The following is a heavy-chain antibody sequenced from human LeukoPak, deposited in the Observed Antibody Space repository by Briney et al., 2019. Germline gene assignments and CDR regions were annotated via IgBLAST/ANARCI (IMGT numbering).Heavy chain of an antibody. CDR1: GFTFSHYN. D-gene: IGHD6-6*01. CDR3: ARDSSRHFFDY. Sequence: PGGSLRLSCAASGFTFSHYNMNWVRQAPGKGLEWVSSISTSGNYIYYADSVRGRFTISRDNAKNSLYLQMNSLRAEDTAVYYCARDSSRHFFDYWGQGTLVTVSS. CDR2: ISTSGNYI. V-gene: IGHV3-21*01. J-gene: IGHJ4*02.